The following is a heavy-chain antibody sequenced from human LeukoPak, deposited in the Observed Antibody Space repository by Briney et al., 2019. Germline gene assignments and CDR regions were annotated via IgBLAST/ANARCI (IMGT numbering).Heavy chain of an antibody. Sequence: GGSLRLSCAASGFTVTTKSMNWVRQAPGKGLEWVSYIGANSAVYYADSVKGRFTISRDNAKNSLSLQMNSLRDDDTAVYYCAREGYYGAFDIWGQGTMVTVSS. CDR2: IGANSAV. CDR3: AREGYYGAFDI. D-gene: IGHD3-10*01. J-gene: IGHJ3*02. V-gene: IGHV3-48*02. CDR1: GFTVTTKS.